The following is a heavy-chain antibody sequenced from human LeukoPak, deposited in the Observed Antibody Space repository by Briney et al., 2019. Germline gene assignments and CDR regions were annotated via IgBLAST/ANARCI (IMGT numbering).Heavy chain of an antibody. V-gene: IGHV3-23*01. CDR1: GFTFSSYS. CDR2: ISGSGGST. CDR3: AKVGGYYFGFDY. J-gene: IGHJ4*02. D-gene: IGHD3-22*01. Sequence: PGGSLRLSCAASGFTFSSYSMNWVRQAPGKGLEWVSAISGSGGSTYYADSVKGRFTISRDNSKNTLYLQMNSLRAEDTAVYYCAKVGGYYFGFDYWGQGTLVTVSS.